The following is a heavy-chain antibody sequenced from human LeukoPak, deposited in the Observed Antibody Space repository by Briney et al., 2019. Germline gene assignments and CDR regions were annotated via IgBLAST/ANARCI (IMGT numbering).Heavy chain of an antibody. CDR2: IYSGGST. V-gene: IGHV3-53*01. Sequence: GGSLRLSCAASGFTVSSNYMSWVRQAPGKGLEWVSVIYSGGSTYYADSVKGRFTIPRDNSKNTLYLQMNSLRAEDTAVYYCARDTYFDTTPLDYWGQGTLVTVSS. CDR3: ARDTYFDTTPLDY. CDR1: GFTVSSNY. D-gene: IGHD3-22*01. J-gene: IGHJ4*02.